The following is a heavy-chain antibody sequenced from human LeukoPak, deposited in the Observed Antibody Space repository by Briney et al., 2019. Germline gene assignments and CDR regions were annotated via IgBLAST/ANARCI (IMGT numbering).Heavy chain of an antibody. CDR1: GYTFTGYY. V-gene: IGHV1-8*03. Sequence: ASVKVSCKASGYTFTGYYMHWVRQAPGQGLEWMGWMNPNSGNTGYAQKFQDRVTITRNTSISTAYMELSSLRSEDTAVYYCARGRITMVRGVIRWFDPWGQGTLVTVSS. CDR2: MNPNSGNT. D-gene: IGHD3-10*01. CDR3: ARGRITMVRGVIRWFDP. J-gene: IGHJ5*02.